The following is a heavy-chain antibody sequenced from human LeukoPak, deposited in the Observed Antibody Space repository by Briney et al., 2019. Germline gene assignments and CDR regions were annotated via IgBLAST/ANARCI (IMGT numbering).Heavy chain of an antibody. D-gene: IGHD3-22*01. CDR3: AKDLCFGCSGFYYGIFDY. V-gene: IGHV3-23*01. CDR1: GFTLSNYA. Sequence: GGSLRLSCAVSGFTLSNYATSWVSQAPGKGLEWVSAISGSGGRSYYADTVKGPLTISRDNSKNPLFLQMNSLRAEDTAVYYCAKDLCFGCSGFYYGIFDYWGQGTLVTVSS. J-gene: IGHJ4*02. CDR2: ISGSGGRS.